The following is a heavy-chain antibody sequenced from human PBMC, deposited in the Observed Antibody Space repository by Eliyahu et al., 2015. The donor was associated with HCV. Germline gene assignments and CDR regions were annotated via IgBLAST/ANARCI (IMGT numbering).Heavy chain of an antibody. CDR2: IYFNGYT. J-gene: IGHJ3*01. CDR3: ARHVRLLGYAFDV. CDR1: GVSXNXTGYY. V-gene: IGHV4-39*01. Sequence: QLQLQESGPGLVRPSETLSLTCTVSGVSXNXTGYYWGWVRQPPGQGLEWIGNIYFNGYTYYTPSLKSRLTISVDTSKNQFSLNLNSVSAADTAVYYCARHVRLLGYAFDVWGQGTVVTVSS. D-gene: IGHD2-8*02.